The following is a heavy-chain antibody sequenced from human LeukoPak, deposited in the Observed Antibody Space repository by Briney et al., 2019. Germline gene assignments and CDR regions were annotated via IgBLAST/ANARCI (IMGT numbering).Heavy chain of an antibody. CDR3: AKDQEDYDFWSGYSFDY. Sequence: GSLRLSCAASGFTFSSYGMHWVRQAPGKGLEWVAVISYDGSNKYYADSVKGRFIISRDNSKNTLYLQMNSLRAEDTAVYYCAKDQEDYDFWSGYSFDYWGQGTLVTVSS. CDR1: GFTFSSYG. V-gene: IGHV3-30*18. CDR2: ISYDGSNK. D-gene: IGHD3-3*01. J-gene: IGHJ4*02.